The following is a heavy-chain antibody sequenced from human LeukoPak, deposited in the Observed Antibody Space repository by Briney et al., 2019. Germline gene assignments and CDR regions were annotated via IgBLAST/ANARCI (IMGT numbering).Heavy chain of an antibody. Sequence: SETLSLTCTVSGGSISSYYWSWIRQPPGKGLEWIGYIYYSGSTNYNPSLKSRVTISVDTSKNQFSLKLSSVTAADTAVYYCARVDYYGSGTSGYPYGMDVWGQGTTVTVSS. D-gene: IGHD3-10*01. CDR1: GGSISSYY. CDR2: IYYSGST. J-gene: IGHJ6*02. CDR3: ARVDYYGSGTSGYPYGMDV. V-gene: IGHV4-59*12.